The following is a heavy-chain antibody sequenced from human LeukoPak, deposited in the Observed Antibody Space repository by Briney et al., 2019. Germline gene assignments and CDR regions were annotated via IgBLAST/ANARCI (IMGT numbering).Heavy chain of an antibody. CDR3: AKGRISMVRGDFFDY. CDR1: GFTFSTYA. J-gene: IGHJ4*02. V-gene: IGHV3-23*01. Sequence: GGSLRLSCAASGFTFSTYAMSWDRQAPGKGLEWVSAMSASGGSTYYADSVKGRFTISRDNSKNTLYLQMNSLRAEDTALYYCAKGRISMVRGDFFDYWGQGTLVTVSS. D-gene: IGHD3-10*01. CDR2: MSASGGST.